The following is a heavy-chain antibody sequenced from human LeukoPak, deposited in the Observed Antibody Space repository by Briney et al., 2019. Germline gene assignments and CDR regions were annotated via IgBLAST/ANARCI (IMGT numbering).Heavy chain of an antibody. CDR2: ISSSSSTI. CDR1: GFTFSSYS. V-gene: IGHV3-48*01. CDR3: ASHRIAGGY. D-gene: IGHD6-13*01. Sequence: GGSLRLSCAASGFTFSSYSMNWVRQAPGKGLEWVSYISSSSSTIYYADSVKGRFTISRDNAKNSLYLQMNSLRAEDAAVYYCASHRIAGGYWGQGTLVTVSS. J-gene: IGHJ4*02.